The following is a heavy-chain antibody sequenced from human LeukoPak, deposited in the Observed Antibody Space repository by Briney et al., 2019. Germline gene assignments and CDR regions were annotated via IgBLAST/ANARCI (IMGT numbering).Heavy chain of an antibody. CDR2: IRSKAYGGTT. D-gene: IGHD6-13*01. V-gene: IGHV3-49*04. CDR1: GFTFGDYA. J-gene: IGHJ4*02. Sequence: GGSLRLSCTASGFTFGDYAMNWVRQAPGKGLEWVGFIRSKAYGGTTEYAASVNGRFTISRDDSTSVAYLQMNSLKPEDTAMYYCTRSAAAIHYFDYWGQGTLVAVPS. CDR3: TRSAAAIHYFDY.